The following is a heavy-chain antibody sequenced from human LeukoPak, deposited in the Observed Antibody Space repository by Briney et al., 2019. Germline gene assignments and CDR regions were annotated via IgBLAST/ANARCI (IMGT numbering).Heavy chain of an antibody. Sequence: GGSLRLSCAAAGFTVSSDYMSWVRQAPGKGLEWVSVIYSGGSRYYADSVKGRFSLSRDNSRNALYLQMNSLRADDTAVYYCARSAPLGTHLYYFDYWGQGTLVTVSS. V-gene: IGHV3-53*01. D-gene: IGHD3-16*01. J-gene: IGHJ4*02. CDR1: GFTVSSDY. CDR2: IYSGGSR. CDR3: ARSAPLGTHLYYFDY.